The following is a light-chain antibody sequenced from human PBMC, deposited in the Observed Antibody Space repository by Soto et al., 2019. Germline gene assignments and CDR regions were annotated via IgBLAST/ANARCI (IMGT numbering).Light chain of an antibody. CDR2: KAS. CDR3: QQYKSYSTFGDST. CDR1: QSINSW. Sequence: DIQMTQSPSTLSASVGDRVIITCRASQSINSWLAWYQQKPGKPPNLLIYKASTLASGVPSRFSGSGSGTEFTLTISSLQPDDAATYYCQQYKSYSTFGDSTFGGGPKVEIK. J-gene: IGKJ4*01. V-gene: IGKV1-5*03.